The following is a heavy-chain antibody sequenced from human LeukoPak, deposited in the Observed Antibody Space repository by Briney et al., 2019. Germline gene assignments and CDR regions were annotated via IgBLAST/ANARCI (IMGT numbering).Heavy chain of an antibody. J-gene: IGHJ4*02. CDR3: VSQSYSGSDNYYFHY. V-gene: IGHV3-23*01. D-gene: IGHD1-26*01. Sequence: PGGTLRLSCVTSGFMFSTYAMSWVRQAPGKGLEWVLIISGSGERTYYADSVKGRFTVSRDNSKNTLYLQMNSLRAEDTAVYYCVSQSYSGSDNYYFHYWGQGTLVAVSS. CDR2: ISGSGERT. CDR1: GFMFSTYA.